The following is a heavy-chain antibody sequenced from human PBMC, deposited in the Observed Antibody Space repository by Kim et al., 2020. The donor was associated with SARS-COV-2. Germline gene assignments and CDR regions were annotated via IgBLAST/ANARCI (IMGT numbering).Heavy chain of an antibody. D-gene: IGHD6-13*01. Sequence: GGSLRLSCAASGFTFSSYGMHWVRQAPGKGLEWVAVISYDGSNKYYADSVKGRFTISRDNSKNTLYLQMNSLRAEDTAVYYCAKDTSPGSSWYAVYYYYYGMDVWGQGTTVTVSS. CDR1: GFTFSSYG. J-gene: IGHJ6*02. V-gene: IGHV3-30*18. CDR3: AKDTSPGSSWYAVYYYYYGMDV. CDR2: ISYDGSNK.